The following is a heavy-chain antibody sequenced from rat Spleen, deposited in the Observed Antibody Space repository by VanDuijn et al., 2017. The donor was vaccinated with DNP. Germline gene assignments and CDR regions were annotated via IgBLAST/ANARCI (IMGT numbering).Heavy chain of an antibody. CDR3: ARWVRYFDS. D-gene: IGHD1-1*01. V-gene: IGHV3-1*01. CDR1: GFSISSNS. J-gene: IGHJ2*01. Sequence: EVQLQESGPGLVKPSQSLSLTCSVTGFSISSNSWGWIRKFPGSKMEWMGYISYSGGTRYNPSLKSRISITRDTSENQFFLHLNSVTTEDTATYYCARWVRYFDSWGQGVMVTVSS. CDR2: ISYSGGT.